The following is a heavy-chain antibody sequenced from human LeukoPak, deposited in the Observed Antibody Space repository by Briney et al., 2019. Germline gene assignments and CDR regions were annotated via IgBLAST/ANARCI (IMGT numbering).Heavy chain of an antibody. CDR1: GFTFSSYS. CDR2: ISNSSSYI. J-gene: IGHJ4*02. D-gene: IGHD6-25*01. Sequence: GGSLRLSCAASGFTFSSYSMNWVRQAPGKGLEWVSSISNSSSYIYYADSVKGRFTISRDNAKNTLYLQMNSLRAEDTAVYYCARSPAARPYYFDYWGQGTLVTVSS. V-gene: IGHV3-21*01. CDR3: ARSPAARPYYFDY.